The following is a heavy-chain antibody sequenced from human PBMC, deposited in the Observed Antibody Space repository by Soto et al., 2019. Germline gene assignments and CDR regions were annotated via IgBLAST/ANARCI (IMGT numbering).Heavy chain of an antibody. D-gene: IGHD3-10*01. CDR3: PRSTPGNPFDI. CDR2: ISAGGRSI. V-gene: IGHV3-21*01. J-gene: IGHJ3*02. CDR1: GFSFTSYT. Sequence: EVQLVESGGGLVKPGGSLRVSCAASGFSFTSYTMNWVRQAPGKGLEWVASISAGGRSIYYADSLKGRSTVSRDNAKSSLYLQMNSLRADDTTVYYCPRSTPGNPFDIWGQGTMVTVSS.